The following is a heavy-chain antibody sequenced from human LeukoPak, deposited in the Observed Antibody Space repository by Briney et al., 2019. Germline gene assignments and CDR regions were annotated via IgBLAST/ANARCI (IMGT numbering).Heavy chain of an antibody. CDR2: INPNTGGT. D-gene: IGHD3-10*01. Sequence: ASVKVSCKASGYTAGYFMHWVRQAPGQGLEWLGWINPNTGGTNYAQKFQGRVTMTSDTSIKTVYMELNGLRSDDTAMYYCARDISGVHYDYWGQGTLVTVSS. J-gene: IGHJ4*02. CDR3: ARDISGVHYDY. V-gene: IGHV1-2*02. CDR1: GYTAGYF.